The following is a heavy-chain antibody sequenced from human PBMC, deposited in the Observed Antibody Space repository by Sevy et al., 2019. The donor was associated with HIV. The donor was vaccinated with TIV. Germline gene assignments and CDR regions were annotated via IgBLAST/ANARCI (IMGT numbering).Heavy chain of an antibody. CDR3: AREVRFGELGNWFDP. CDR2: IKEDGSEK. Sequence: GGSLRLSCAASGFTFISYGMSWGRQAPGKGLEWVANIKEDGSEKYYVASVKGRFTLSRDNAKNSLYLQMNSLRAADTAVYYCAREVRFGELGNWFDPWGQGTLVTVSS. J-gene: IGHJ5*02. D-gene: IGHD3-10*01. CDR1: GFTFISYG. V-gene: IGHV3-7*01.